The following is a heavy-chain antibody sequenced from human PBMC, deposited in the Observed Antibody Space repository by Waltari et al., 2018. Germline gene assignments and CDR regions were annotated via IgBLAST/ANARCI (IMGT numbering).Heavy chain of an antibody. V-gene: IGHV3-30*02. CDR1: GFTFSSYV. J-gene: IGHJ4*02. CDR2: IRYDGSNK. CDR3: AKAQEGDAD. D-gene: IGHD3-16*01. Sequence: QVQLVESGGGVVQPGGSLRLSCSASGFTFSSYVMHWVRQAPGRGLEWVAFIRYDGSNKYYADSVKGRFTISRDNSKNTLYLQMNSLRAEDTAVYYCAKAQEGDADWGQGTLVTVSS.